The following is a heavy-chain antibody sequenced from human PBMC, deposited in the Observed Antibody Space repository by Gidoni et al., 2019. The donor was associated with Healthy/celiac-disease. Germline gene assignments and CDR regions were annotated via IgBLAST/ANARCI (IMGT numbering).Heavy chain of an antibody. CDR3: ARGLWVAADPIFDY. Sequence: QVQLQQWGAGLLKPSETLSLTCAVYGGSFSGYYWSWIRQPPGKGLEWIGEINHSGSTNYNPSLKSRVTISVDTSKNQFSLKLSSVTAADTAVYYCARGLWVAADPIFDYWGQGTLVTVSS. V-gene: IGHV4-34*01. CDR2: INHSGST. J-gene: IGHJ4*02. D-gene: IGHD6-13*01. CDR1: GGSFSGYY.